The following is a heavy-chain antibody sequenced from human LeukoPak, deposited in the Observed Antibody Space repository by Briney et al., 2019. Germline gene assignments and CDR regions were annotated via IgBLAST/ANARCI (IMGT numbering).Heavy chain of an antibody. J-gene: IGHJ4*02. Sequence: SETLSLTCTVSGGSISSSSYYWGWIRQPPGKGLEWIGYIYYSGSTNYNPSLKSRVTISVDTSKNQFSLKLSSVTAADTAVYYCARGVVGATETRFDYWGQGTLVTVSS. V-gene: IGHV4-61*05. CDR3: ARGVVGATETRFDY. D-gene: IGHD1-26*01. CDR1: GGSISSSSYY. CDR2: IYYSGST.